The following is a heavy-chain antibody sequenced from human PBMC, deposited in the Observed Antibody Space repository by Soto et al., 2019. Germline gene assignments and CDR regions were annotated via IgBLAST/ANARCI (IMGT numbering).Heavy chain of an antibody. Sequence: ASVKLCCKASGYTFTGYYMHWVRQASGQGLEWMGWINPNSGGTNYAQKFQGRVTMTRDTSISTAYMELSRLRSDVTAVYYSARVSRAEYSSSSYYFVYW. J-gene: IGHJ4*01. CDR2: INPNSGGT. D-gene: IGHD6-6*01. V-gene: IGHV1-2*02. CDR1: GYTFTGYY. CDR3: ARVSRAEYSSSSYYFVY.